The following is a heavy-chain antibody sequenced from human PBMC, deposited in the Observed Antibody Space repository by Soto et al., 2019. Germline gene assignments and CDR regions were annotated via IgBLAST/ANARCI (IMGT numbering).Heavy chain of an antibody. D-gene: IGHD3-3*01. J-gene: IGHJ4*02. CDR1: GFTFSSYG. CDR3: AKDHRTSGYYDFWSGYARPAS. CDR2: ISYDGSNK. Sequence: QVQLVESGGGVVQPGRSLRLSCAASGFTFSSYGMHWVRQAPGKGLEWVAVISYDGSNKYYADSVKGRFTISSDNSKNTLYLQMNSLRAEETAVYYCAKDHRTSGYYDFWSGYARPASWGQGTLVTVSS. V-gene: IGHV3-30*18.